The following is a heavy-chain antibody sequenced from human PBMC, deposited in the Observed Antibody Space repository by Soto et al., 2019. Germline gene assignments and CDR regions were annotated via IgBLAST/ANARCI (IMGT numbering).Heavy chain of an antibody. CDR3: ARDTISFFGVVIHEFYY. J-gene: IGHJ4*02. CDR1: GGTFSSYA. CDR2: IIPIFGTA. Sequence: GASVKVSCKASGGTFSSYAISWVRQAPGQGLEWMGGIIPIFGTANYAQKFQGRVTITADESTSTAYMELSSLRSEDTAVYYCARDTISFFGVVIHEFYYWGQGTPVTVSA. D-gene: IGHD3-3*01. V-gene: IGHV1-69*13.